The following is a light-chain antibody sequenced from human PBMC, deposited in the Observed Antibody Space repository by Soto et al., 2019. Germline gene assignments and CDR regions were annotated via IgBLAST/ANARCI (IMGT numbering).Light chain of an antibody. J-gene: IGLJ1*01. CDR3: QSYDSSLSGSYV. V-gene: IGLV1-40*01. CDR2: NNN. CDR1: SSNIGAGYD. Sequence: SVLTQPPSVSGAPGQRVTISCTGSSSNIGAGYDVHWYQRLPGTAPKVLIYNNNNRPSGVPDRFSGSKSGTSASLAITGLQAEDEADYYCQSYDSSLSGSYVFGTGTKLTVL.